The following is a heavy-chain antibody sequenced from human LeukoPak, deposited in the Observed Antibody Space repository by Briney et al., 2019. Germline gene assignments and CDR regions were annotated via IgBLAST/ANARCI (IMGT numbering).Heavy chain of an antibody. Sequence: GGSLRLSCAASGFTFSTYWMSWVRQAPGKGLEWVANIKQDGSEKYYVDSVKGRFTNSRDNAKNSLYLQMNSLRAEDTAVYYCARGGRYFDWLEGPDLWFLDYWGQGTLVTVSS. CDR3: ARGGRYFDWLEGPDLWFLDY. D-gene: IGHD3-9*01. J-gene: IGHJ4*02. V-gene: IGHV3-7*01. CDR2: IKQDGSEK. CDR1: GFTFSTYW.